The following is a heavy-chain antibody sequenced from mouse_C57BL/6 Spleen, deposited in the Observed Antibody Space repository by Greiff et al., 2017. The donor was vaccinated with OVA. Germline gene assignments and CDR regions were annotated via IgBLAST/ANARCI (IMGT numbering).Heavy chain of an antibody. V-gene: IGHV5-12*01. J-gene: IGHJ4*01. CDR2: ISNGGGST. D-gene: IGHD2-5*01. Sequence: EVMLVESGGGLVQPGGSLKLSCAASGFTFSDYYMYWVRQTPEKRLEWVAYISNGGGSTYYPDTVKGRFTISRDNAKNTLYLQMSRLKSEDTAMYYCARRDYSNYGYAMDYWGQGTSVTVSS. CDR1: GFTFSDYY. CDR3: ARRDYSNYGYAMDY.